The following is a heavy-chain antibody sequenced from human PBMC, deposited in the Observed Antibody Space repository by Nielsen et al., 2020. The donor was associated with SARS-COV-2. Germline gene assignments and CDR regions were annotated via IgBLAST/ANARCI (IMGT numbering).Heavy chain of an antibody. CDR1: GFTFDDYA. D-gene: IGHD3-10*01. J-gene: IGHJ4*02. V-gene: IGHV3-9*01. Sequence: GGSLRLSCAASGFTFDDYAMHWVRQAPGKGLEWVSGISWNSGSIGYADSVKGRFTISRDNAKNSLYLQMNSLRAEDTALYYCAKFTDGSGSYTDYWGQGTLVTVSS. CDR3: AKFTDGSGSYTDY. CDR2: ISWNSGSI.